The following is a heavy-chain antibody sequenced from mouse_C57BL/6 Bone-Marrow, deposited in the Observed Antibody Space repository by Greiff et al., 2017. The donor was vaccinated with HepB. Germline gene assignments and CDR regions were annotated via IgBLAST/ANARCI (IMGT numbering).Heavy chain of an antibody. CDR3: ARDVYGNPFAY. CDR1: GFTFSDFY. J-gene: IGHJ3*01. V-gene: IGHV7-1*01. D-gene: IGHD2-1*01. CDR2: SRNKANDYTT. Sequence: EVMLVESGGGLVQSGRSLRLSCATSGFTFSDFYMEWVRQAPGKGLEWIAASRNKANDYTTEYSASVKGRFIVSRDTSQSILYLQMNALRAEDTAIYYCARDVYGNPFAYWGQGTLVTVSA.